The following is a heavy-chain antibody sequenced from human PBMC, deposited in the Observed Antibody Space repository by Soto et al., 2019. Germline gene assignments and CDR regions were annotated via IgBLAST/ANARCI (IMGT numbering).Heavy chain of an antibody. CDR3: AREGYSYGPAYYYYHMDV. CDR2: IFYNGST. J-gene: IGHJ6*03. D-gene: IGHD5-18*01. CDR1: GDPIRDYY. Sequence: PSETLSLTCIVSGDPIRDYYLNWIRQPPGKGLEWIGYIFYNGSTNYNPSLKSRVTISVDTSKNQFSLRLTSVTAADTAVYYCAREGYSYGPAYYYYHMDVWGKGTTVTVSS. V-gene: IGHV4-59*01.